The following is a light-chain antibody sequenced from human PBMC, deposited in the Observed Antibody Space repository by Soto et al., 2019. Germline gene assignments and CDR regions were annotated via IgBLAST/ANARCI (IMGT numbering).Light chain of an antibody. V-gene: IGKV1-17*01. Sequence: DIQMTQSPSSLSASVGDRVTITCRASQDIRIALDWFQQKPGKAPRRLIYASSSLQSGVPSRFSGSGSGTEFTLTISSLQPEDFATYYCQQADSLPLVTFGQGTRLDLK. CDR2: ASS. J-gene: IGKJ5*01. CDR3: QQADSLPLVT. CDR1: QDIRIA.